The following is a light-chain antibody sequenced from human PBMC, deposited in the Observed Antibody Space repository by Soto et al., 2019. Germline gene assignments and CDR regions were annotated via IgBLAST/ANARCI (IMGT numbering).Light chain of an antibody. CDR2: GAS. V-gene: IGKV3-15*01. Sequence: EIVMTQSPATLSVSPGERATLSCRASQSVSSNVAWYQQKPGQAPRLLIYGASNRATGIPARFSGSGSGTEFTLTISSLQSEDFAVYYCQQYNNWPPGFGQGTKVEIK. CDR3: QQYNNWPPG. CDR1: QSVSSN. J-gene: IGKJ1*01.